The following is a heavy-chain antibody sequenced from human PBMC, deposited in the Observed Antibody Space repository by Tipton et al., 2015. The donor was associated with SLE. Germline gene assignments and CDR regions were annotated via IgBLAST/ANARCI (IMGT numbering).Heavy chain of an antibody. J-gene: IGHJ5*02. D-gene: IGHD2-2*01. CDR2: ISYDGSYK. Sequence: SLRLSCAASGFSFSNYDMHWVRQAPGKGLEWVAVISYDGSYKNYADSVKGRFTISRDNSKNTLCLQMNSLRAEDTALYYCAKDGVNYQPRSYSWFDPWGQGTLVTVSS. V-gene: IGHV3-30*18. CDR3: AKDGVNYQPRSYSWFDP. CDR1: GFSFSNYD.